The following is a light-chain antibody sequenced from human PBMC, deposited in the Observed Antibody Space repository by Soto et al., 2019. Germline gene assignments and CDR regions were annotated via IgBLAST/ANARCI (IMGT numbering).Light chain of an antibody. CDR3: SSYTSSSTL. CDR1: SSDVGGYNY. V-gene: IGLV2-14*01. CDR2: DVT. Sequence: QLVLTQPASVSGSPGQSITISCTGTSSDVGGYNYVSWYQQHPGKAPKVIIYDVTNRPSGVSNRFSGSKSGNTASLTISGLQVEDEADYYCSSYTSSSTLFGTGTKVTVL. J-gene: IGLJ1*01.